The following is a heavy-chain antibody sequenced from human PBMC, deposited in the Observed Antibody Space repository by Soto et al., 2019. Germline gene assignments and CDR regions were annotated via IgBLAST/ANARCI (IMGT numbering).Heavy chain of an antibody. CDR3: AREALEGLGNWFDP. J-gene: IGHJ5*02. CDR1: GGSISSYY. D-gene: IGHD3-3*01. Sequence: QVQLQESGPGLVKPSETLSLTCTVSGGSISSYYWSWIRQHAGKGLEWIWRIYTSGSTNYNPSLKSRVTMAVETSKSQFSLKLSSVTAADTSVYYCAREALEGLGNWFDPWGQGTLVTVSS. V-gene: IGHV4-4*07. CDR2: IYTSGST.